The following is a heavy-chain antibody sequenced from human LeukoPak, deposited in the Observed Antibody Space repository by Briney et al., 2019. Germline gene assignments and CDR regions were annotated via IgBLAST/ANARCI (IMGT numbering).Heavy chain of an antibody. CDR3: ARDYYGSLGMDV. V-gene: IGHV3-21*01. D-gene: IGHD3-10*01. CDR2: ISSSSSSM. Sequence: GGSLRLSCAASGFTFSSYSMNWVRQAPGKGLEWVSSISSSSSSMYYADSVKDRFTISRDNAKNSLYLQMNSLRAEDTAVYYCARDYYGSLGMDVWGQGTTVTVSS. J-gene: IGHJ6*02. CDR1: GFTFSSYS.